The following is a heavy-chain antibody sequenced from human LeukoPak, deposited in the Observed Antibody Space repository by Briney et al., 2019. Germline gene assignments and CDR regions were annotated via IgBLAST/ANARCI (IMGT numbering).Heavy chain of an antibody. CDR2: IYYSGST. J-gene: IGHJ4*02. Sequence: SETLSLTCTVSGGSISSYCWSWIRQPPGKGLEWIGYIYYSGSTNYNPSLKSRVTISVDTSKNQVSLKLSSVTAADTAVYYCARLIGGSSWYYFDYWGQGTLVTVSS. CDR1: GGSISSYC. V-gene: IGHV4-59*01. CDR3: ARLIGGSSWYYFDY. D-gene: IGHD6-13*01.